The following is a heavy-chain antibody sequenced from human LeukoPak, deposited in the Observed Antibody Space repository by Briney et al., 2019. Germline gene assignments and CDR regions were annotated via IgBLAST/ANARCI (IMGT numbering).Heavy chain of an antibody. D-gene: IGHD1-26*01. J-gene: IGHJ3*02. CDR1: GFAFSDYY. CDR3: ARDVGATTSAAFDI. V-gene: IGHV3-11*01. CDR2: LSSSGSAT. Sequence: GGALRLSCAASGFAFSDYYMTWIRQAPGKGLEWLSYLSSSGSATYYADSVKGRFTISRDNAKNSLYLQVNSLRAEDTAVYYCARDVGATTSAAFDIWGQGTMVTVSS.